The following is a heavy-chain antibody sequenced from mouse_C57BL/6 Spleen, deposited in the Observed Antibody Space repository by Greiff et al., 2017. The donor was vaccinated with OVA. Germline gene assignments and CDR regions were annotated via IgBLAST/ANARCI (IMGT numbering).Heavy chain of an antibody. CDR2: ISYDGSN. Sequence: EVQLQESGPGLVKPSQSLSLTCSVTGYSITSGYYWNWIRQFPGNKLEWMGYISYDGSNNYNPSLKNRISITRDTSKNQFFLKLNSVTTEDTATYYCASGSDYFDDWGQGTTLTVSS. D-gene: IGHD1-2*01. J-gene: IGHJ2*01. V-gene: IGHV3-6*01. CDR1: GYSITSGYY. CDR3: ASGSDYFDD.